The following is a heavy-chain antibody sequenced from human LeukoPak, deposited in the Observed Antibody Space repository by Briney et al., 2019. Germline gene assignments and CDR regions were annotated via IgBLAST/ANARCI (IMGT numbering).Heavy chain of an antibody. CDR3: ARVRFYYDRPDALDI. D-gene: IGHD3-22*01. CDR1: GFTFSSST. Sequence: GGSLRLSCVASGFTFSSSTMNWVRQAPGKGLEWVSVIYSGGSTYYADSVKGRFTISRDNSKNTLYLQMNSLRAEDTAVYYCARVRFYYDRPDALDIWGQGTMVTVSS. CDR2: IYSGGST. J-gene: IGHJ3*02. V-gene: IGHV3-66*02.